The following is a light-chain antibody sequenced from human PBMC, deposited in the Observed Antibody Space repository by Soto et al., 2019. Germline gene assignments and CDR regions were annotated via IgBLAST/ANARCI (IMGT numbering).Light chain of an antibody. Sequence: QSALTQPASVSGSPGQSIAISCTGSSSDVGIYNYVSWYQQHPGEVPKLIIYEVSNRPSGVSNRFSGSKSGNTAPLTISGLQAEDEADYYCSSYTTSSTRVFGTGTKVTVL. V-gene: IGLV2-14*01. CDR1: SSDVGIYNY. CDR2: EVS. CDR3: SSYTTSSTRV. J-gene: IGLJ1*01.